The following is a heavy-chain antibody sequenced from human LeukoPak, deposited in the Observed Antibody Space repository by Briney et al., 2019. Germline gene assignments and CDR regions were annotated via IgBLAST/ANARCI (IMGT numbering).Heavy chain of an antibody. J-gene: IGHJ6*03. D-gene: IGHD1-7*01. CDR2: IYYSGST. Sequence: SETLSLTCTVSGGSISSSSYYWGWIRQPPGKGLEWIGSIYYSGSTYYNPSLKSRVTISVDTSKNQFSLKLSSVTAADTAVYYCARDELDPPYYYYYMDVWGKGTTVTVSS. CDR3: ARDELDPPYYYYYMDV. CDR1: GGSISSSSYY. V-gene: IGHV4-39*07.